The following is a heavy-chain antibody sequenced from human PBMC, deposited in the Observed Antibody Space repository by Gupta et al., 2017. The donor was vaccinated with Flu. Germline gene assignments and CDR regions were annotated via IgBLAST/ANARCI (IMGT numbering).Heavy chain of an antibody. CDR3: AERTGDCTGGQCDDWFDP. D-gene: IGHD2-8*02. CDR2: IDWDGDE. J-gene: IGHJ5*02. V-gene: IGHV2-5*02. Sequence: VGWVRQPAGKALEWLALIDWDGDERYSTSLINRLTMTKDTSKNQVVQTLTNVDPVDTAAYDCAERTGDCTGGQCDDWFDPWGQGTLVTVSS.